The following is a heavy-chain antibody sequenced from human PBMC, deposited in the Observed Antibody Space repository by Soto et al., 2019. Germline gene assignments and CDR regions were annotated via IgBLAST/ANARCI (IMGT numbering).Heavy chain of an antibody. CDR1: GFTFSSYW. CDR2: INSDGSST. V-gene: IGHV3-74*01. D-gene: IGHD4-17*01. J-gene: IGHJ3*02. CDR3: ARVGSEDYGYYEGAFDI. Sequence: EVQLVESGGGLVQPGGSLRLSCAASGFTFSSYWMHWVRQAPGKGLVWVSRINSDGSSTSYADSVKGRFTISRDNAKNTLYLQMNSLRAEDTAVYYCARVGSEDYGYYEGAFDIWGQGTMVTVSS.